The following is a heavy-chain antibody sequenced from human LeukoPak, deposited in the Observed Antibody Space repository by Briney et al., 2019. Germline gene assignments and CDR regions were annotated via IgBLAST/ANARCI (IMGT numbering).Heavy chain of an antibody. D-gene: IGHD2-8*02. V-gene: IGHV3-11*04. CDR1: GFTFSDYY. J-gene: IGHJ6*03. CDR3: ARVQSEIQYWSPLYYYYMDV. CDR2: ISSSGSTI. Sequence: GGPLRLSCAASGFTFSDYYMSWIRQAPGKGLEWVSYISSSGSTIYYADSVKGRFTISRDNAKNSLYLQMNSLRAEDTAVYYCARVQSEIQYWSPLYYYYMDVWGKGTTVTVSS.